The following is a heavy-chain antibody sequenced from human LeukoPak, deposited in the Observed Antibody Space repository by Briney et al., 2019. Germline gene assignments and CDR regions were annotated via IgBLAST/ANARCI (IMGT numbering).Heavy chain of an antibody. Sequence: GGSLRLSCAASGFTFNNYAMSWLRQTPGKGLEWVSAISGSGGSTYYASSVKGRFTIFRDNSRDTLCLQMNSLRADDSALYYCARSLEMSTIGWFDPWGQGTLVTVSS. D-gene: IGHD5-24*01. CDR1: GFTFNNYA. V-gene: IGHV3-23*01. CDR2: ISGSGGST. J-gene: IGHJ5*02. CDR3: ARSLEMSTIGWFDP.